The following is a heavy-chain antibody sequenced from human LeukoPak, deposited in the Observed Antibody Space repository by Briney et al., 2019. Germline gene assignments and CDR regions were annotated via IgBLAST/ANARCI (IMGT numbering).Heavy chain of an antibody. V-gene: IGHV3-11*01. Sequence: GGSLRLSCAASGFTFSDYYISWIRQAPGKGLEWISYISSSGRTVDQADSVKGRITISRDNAKNSVYLQMNSLRADDTAVYYCARGGGYDSFDYWGQGTQVTVSS. CDR1: GFTFSDYY. J-gene: IGHJ4*02. CDR3: ARGGGYDSFDY. CDR2: ISSSGRTV. D-gene: IGHD5-12*01.